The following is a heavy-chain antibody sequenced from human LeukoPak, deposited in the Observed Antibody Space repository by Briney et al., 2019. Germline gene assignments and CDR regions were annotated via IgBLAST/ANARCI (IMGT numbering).Heavy chain of an antibody. CDR2: IYHSGST. CDR1: GYSISSGYY. J-gene: IGHJ4*02. D-gene: IGHD5-18*01. Sequence: SETLSLTCAVSGYSISSGYYWGWIRQPPGKGLEWIGSIYHSGSTYYNPSLKSRVTISVDTSKNQFSLKLSSVTAADTAVYYCARLGIQLWFGETCDYWGQGTLVTVSS. CDR3: ARLGIQLWFGETCDY. V-gene: IGHV4-38-2*01.